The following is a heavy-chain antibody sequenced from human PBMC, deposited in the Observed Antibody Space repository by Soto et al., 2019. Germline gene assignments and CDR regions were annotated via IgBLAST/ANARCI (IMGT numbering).Heavy chain of an antibody. CDR3: ATGTNGTTGWFHP. CDR2: VNPKSGDT. CDR1: GYTFIAYY. V-gene: IGHV1-2*02. Sequence: QVRLVQSGPEVLQPGASVKVSCTTSGYTFIAYYLHWVRQVPGQGLEWMGWVNPKSGDTNYAQTFRGRLSMTRDTSRSSAHMHLSRLTSDDTAVYYCATGTNGTTGWFHPWGPGTQVTYSS. J-gene: IGHJ5*02. D-gene: IGHD1-1*01.